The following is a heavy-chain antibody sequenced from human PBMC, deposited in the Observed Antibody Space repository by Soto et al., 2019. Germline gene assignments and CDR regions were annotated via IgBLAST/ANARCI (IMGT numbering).Heavy chain of an antibody. CDR1: GGSISSGDYY. Sequence: SETLSLTCTVSGGSISSGDYYWSWIRQHPGKDLEWIGYIYYSGSTYYNPSLKTRVTISVDTTKYQLSLKLSSGTAADTAVYYCARIGLYDSDYYYYPDYWGQGTLVTVSS. CDR3: ARIGLYDSDYYYYPDY. J-gene: IGHJ4*02. CDR2: IYYSGST. V-gene: IGHV4-31*03. D-gene: IGHD3-22*01.